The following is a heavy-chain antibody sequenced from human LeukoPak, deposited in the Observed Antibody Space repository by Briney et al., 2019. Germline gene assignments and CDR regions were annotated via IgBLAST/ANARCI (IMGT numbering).Heavy chain of an antibody. CDR2: INSDGSST. V-gene: IGHV3-74*01. J-gene: IGHJ3*02. Sequence: PGGSLRLSCAASGFTFSSYWMHWVRQAPGKGLGWVSRINSDGSSTSYADSVKGRFTISRDNAKNTLYLQMNSLRAEDTAVYYCARSAHGGAFDIWGQGTMVTVSS. D-gene: IGHD4-23*01. CDR3: ARSAHGGAFDI. CDR1: GFTFSSYW.